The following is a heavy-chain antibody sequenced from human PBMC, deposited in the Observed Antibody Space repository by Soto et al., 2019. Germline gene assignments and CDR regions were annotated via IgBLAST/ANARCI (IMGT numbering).Heavy chain of an antibody. D-gene: IGHD3-10*01. V-gene: IGHV1-3*04. CDR1: GYTFTTYT. CDR3: ARPKWFGEDAFEI. J-gene: IGHJ3*02. Sequence: VASVKVSCKASGYTFTTYTIHWVRQAPGQRLEWMGWINTGDGNTKYSQNLQGRVTITRDKSASTAYMELSSLRSEDTAVYFCARPKWFGEDAFEIWGQGTMVTVSS. CDR2: INTGDGNT.